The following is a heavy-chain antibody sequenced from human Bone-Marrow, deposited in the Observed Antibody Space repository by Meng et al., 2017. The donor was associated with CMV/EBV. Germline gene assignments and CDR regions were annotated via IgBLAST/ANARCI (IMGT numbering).Heavy chain of an antibody. Sequence: SETLSLTCVVYGGSFSGYFWSWIRQSPGKGLEWIGEINHTGSTNYNPSLKSRVTISIDTSKNQFSLKVRSVTAADTAVYYCTRGAFRIQFFDYWGQGTLVTVSS. V-gene: IGHV4-34*01. J-gene: IGHJ4*02. D-gene: IGHD5-24*01. CDR2: INHTGST. CDR3: TRGAFRIQFFDY. CDR1: GGSFSGYF.